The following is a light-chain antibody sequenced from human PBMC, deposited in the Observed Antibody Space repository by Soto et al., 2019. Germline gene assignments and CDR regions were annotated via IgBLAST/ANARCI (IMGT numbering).Light chain of an antibody. CDR3: QQSYSTPWT. CDR2: AAS. J-gene: IGKJ1*01. CDR1: QDIGSF. Sequence: AIRMTQSPSSLSASTGDRVAITCRASQDIGSFLAWYQQKPGKAPKLLIYAASSLQSGVPSRFSGSGSGTDFTLTISSLQPEDFATYYCQQSYSTPWTFGQGTKVDI. V-gene: IGKV1-8*01.